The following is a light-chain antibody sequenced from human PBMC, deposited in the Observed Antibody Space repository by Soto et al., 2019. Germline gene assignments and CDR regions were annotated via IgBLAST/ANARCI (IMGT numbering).Light chain of an antibody. J-gene: IGKJ4*01. Sequence: EVVLTQSPGTLSLSPGERATLSCRASQSVSSSFLAWYQHKPGQAPRLLIYGASSRDTGIPDRFSGSGSGTDFTLTINRLELEDFAVYYCQHYGTSPLPFGGGTKLEIK. CDR2: GAS. V-gene: IGKV3-20*01. CDR3: QHYGTSPLP. CDR1: QSVSSSF.